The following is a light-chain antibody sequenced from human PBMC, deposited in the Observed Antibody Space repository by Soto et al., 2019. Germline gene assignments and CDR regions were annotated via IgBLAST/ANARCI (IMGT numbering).Light chain of an antibody. Sequence: EIVLTQSPATLSMSPGDRATLSCRASQSVSSYLAWYQQKPGQAPRLLIYDASNRATGIPARFSGSGSGTDFTLTISSLEPEDFPLYYCQQRSNWPTFGPGTKVDIK. CDR1: QSVSSY. J-gene: IGKJ3*01. CDR2: DAS. CDR3: QQRSNWPT. V-gene: IGKV3-11*01.